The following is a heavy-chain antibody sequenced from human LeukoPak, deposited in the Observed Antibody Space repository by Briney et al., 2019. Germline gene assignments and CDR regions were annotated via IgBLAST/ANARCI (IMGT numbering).Heavy chain of an antibody. D-gene: IGHD1-26*01. CDR1: GGSIGSYY. CDR3: ARQDALGKFPPPYYMDV. Sequence: SETLSLTCTVSGGSIGSYYWNWIRQPPGKGLEWIGYISETGSINYNSSLENRVTLSLDRSKSQISLNLRSATVADTAVYYCARQDALGKFPPPYYMDVWGKGTTVIVS. V-gene: IGHV4-59*08. CDR2: ISETGSI. J-gene: IGHJ6*03.